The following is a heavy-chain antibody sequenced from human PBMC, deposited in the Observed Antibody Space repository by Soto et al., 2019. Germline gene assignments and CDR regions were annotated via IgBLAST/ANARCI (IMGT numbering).Heavy chain of an antibody. V-gene: IGHV3-23*01. J-gene: IGHJ4*02. Sequence: GGSLRLSCAASGFTFSSYAMSWVRQAPGKGLEWVSAISGSGGSTYYADSVKGRFTISRDNSKNTLYLQMNSLRAEDTAVYYCAKGHFWSGYSFTYYFDYWGQGTLVTVSS. D-gene: IGHD3-3*02. CDR3: AKGHFWSGYSFTYYFDY. CDR1: GFTFSSYA. CDR2: ISGSGGST.